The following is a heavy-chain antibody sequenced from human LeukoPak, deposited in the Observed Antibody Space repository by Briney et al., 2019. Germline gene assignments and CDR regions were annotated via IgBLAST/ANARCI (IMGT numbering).Heavy chain of an antibody. J-gene: IGHJ4*02. D-gene: IGHD1-26*01. CDR3: AKDLLRWELLSNYFDY. V-gene: IGHV3-23*01. CDR2: ISGSGGST. CDR1: GFTFSSYA. Sequence: PGGSLRLSCAASGFTFSSYAMSWVRQAPGKGLEWVSAISGSGGSTYYADSVKGRFTISRDNSKNTLYLQMNSLRAEDTAVYYCAKDLLRWELLSNYFDYWGQGTLVTVSS.